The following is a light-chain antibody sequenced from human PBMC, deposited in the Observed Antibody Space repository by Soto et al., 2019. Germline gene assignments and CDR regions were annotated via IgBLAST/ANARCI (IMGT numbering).Light chain of an antibody. CDR1: QSLDSN. J-gene: IGKJ3*01. Sequence: EIVVTHSPATLSVSPGERATLSCRASQSLDSNLAWYRQKPGQASRLLIYDATTRATGIPARFSGSGSGTEFTLTISSLQSEDFAIYYCQQYKSWPFTFGPGTKVEIK. CDR3: QQYKSWPFT. V-gene: IGKV3-15*01. CDR2: DAT.